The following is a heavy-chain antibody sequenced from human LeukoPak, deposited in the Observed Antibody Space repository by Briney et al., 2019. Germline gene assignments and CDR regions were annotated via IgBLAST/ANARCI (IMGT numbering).Heavy chain of an antibody. CDR2: INPNSGGT. V-gene: IGHV1-2*02. J-gene: IGHJ4*02. CDR1: GYTFAGYY. Sequence: GASVKVSCKASGYTFAGYYMHWVRQAPGQGLEWMGWINPNSGGTNYAQKFQGRVTMTRDTSISTAYMELSRLRSDDTAVYYCARAPYYDFWSGYYPTSYYFDYLGQGTLVTVSS. D-gene: IGHD3-3*01. CDR3: ARAPYYDFWSGYYPTSYYFDY.